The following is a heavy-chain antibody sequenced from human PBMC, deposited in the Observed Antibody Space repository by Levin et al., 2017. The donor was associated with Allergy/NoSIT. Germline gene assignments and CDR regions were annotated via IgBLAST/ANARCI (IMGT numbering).Heavy chain of an antibody. Sequence: RASETLSLTCTVSGDSITTGGFYWSWLRQFPGTGPEFLGDIYHSGNTDYNPSLKSRLTLSVDTSKNQFSLTLRSVSAADTAVYYCARVDGRNWFDTWGQGTLVTVSS. CDR1: GDSITTGGFY. CDR3: ARVDGRNWFDT. D-gene: IGHD5-24*01. J-gene: IGHJ5*02. CDR2: IYHSGNT. V-gene: IGHV4-31*03.